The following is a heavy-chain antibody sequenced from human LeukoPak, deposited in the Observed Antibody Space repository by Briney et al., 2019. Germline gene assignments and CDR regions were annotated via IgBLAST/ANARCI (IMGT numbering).Heavy chain of an antibody. D-gene: IGHD3-10*01. CDR2: IYSGGST. CDR3: ARVGLWFGEFPFDY. V-gene: IGHV3-53*01. J-gene: IGHJ4*02. Sequence: PGGSLRLSCAASGFTVSSNYMSWVRQAPGKGLEWVSVIYSGGSTYYADSVRGRFTISRDNSKNTLYLQMNSLRAEDTAVYYCARVGLWFGEFPFDYWGQGTLVTVSS. CDR1: GFTVSSNY.